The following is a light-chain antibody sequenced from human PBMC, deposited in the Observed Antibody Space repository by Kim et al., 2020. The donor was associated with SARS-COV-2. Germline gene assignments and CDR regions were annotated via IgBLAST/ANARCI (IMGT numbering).Light chain of an antibody. CDR3: QSYDSSNLV. CDR2: EDN. V-gene: IGLV6-57*02. Sequence: GKTVTISCTGSSGSIASNYVQWYQQRPGSAPTTVIYEDNQRPSGVPDRFSGSIDSSSNSASLTISGLKTEDEADYYCQSYDSSNLVSGTGTKVTVL. CDR1: SGSIASNY. J-gene: IGLJ1*01.